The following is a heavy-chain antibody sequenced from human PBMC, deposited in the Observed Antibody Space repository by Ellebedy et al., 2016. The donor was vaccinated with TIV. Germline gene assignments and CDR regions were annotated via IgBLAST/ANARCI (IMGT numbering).Heavy chain of an antibody. CDR1: GGSISSSSYF. D-gene: IGHD6-13*01. V-gene: IGHV4-39*01. CDR2: IYSKGNT. CDR3: ASPLAAPGHYYFDY. Sequence: MPSETLSLTCTVSGGSISSSSYFWGWIRQPPGKGLEWIEQIYSKGNTFYNPSLKSRVTISVDTSKNQFSLKLTSVTAADTAVYYCASPLAAPGHYYFDYWGQGTLVTVSS. J-gene: IGHJ4*02.